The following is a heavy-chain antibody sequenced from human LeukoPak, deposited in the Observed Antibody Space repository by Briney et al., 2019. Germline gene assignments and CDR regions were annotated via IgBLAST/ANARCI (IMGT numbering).Heavy chain of an antibody. J-gene: IGHJ4*02. CDR1: GFTFSSYG. D-gene: IGHD4-17*01. Sequence: GGSLRLSCAASGFTFSSYGMHWVRQAPGKGLEWVAVISYDGSNKYYADSVKGRFTISRDNSKNTLYLQMNSLRAEDTAVYYCAKTTGEENYFDYWGQGTLVTVSS. V-gene: IGHV3-30*18. CDR2: ISYDGSNK. CDR3: AKTTGEENYFDY.